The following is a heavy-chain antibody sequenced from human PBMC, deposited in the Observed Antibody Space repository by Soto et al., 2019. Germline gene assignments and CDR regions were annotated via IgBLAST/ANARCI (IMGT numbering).Heavy chain of an antibody. Sequence: GESLKLSCKRSGYSFTSYWISWVRQMPGKGLEWMGRIDPSDSYTNYSPSFQGHVTISADKSISTAYLQWSSLKASDTAMYYCARHSNQLLGFDYWGQGTLVTVSS. CDR2: IDPSDSYT. V-gene: IGHV5-10-1*01. D-gene: IGHD2-2*01. CDR3: ARHSNQLLGFDY. J-gene: IGHJ4*02. CDR1: GYSFTSYW.